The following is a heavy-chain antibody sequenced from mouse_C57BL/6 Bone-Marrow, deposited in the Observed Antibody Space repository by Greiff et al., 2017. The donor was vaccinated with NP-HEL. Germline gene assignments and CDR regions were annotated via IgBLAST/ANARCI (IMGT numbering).Heavy chain of an antibody. J-gene: IGHJ2*01. CDR2: LDPNSGGT. CDR3: ARGDYYGSSYGGY. V-gene: IGHV1-72*01. CDR1: GYTFTSYW. D-gene: IGHD1-1*01. Sequence: VQLQQSGAELVKPGASVKLSCKASGYTFTSYWMHWVKQRPGRGLEWIGRLDPNSGGTKYNEKFKSKATLTVDKPSSIAYMQLSSLTSEDSAVEYCARGDYYGSSYGGYWGQGTTLTVSS.